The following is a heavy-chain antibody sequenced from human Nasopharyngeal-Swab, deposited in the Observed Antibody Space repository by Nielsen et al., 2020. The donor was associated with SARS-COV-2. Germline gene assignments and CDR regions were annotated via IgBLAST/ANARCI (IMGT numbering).Heavy chain of an antibody. V-gene: IGHV7-4-1*02. D-gene: IGHD3-3*01. J-gene: IGHJ6*02. CDR2: INTNTGNP. CDR3: ARVRPQITICGVGISNNYYGMDV. Sequence: WVRQAPGQGLEWMGWINTNTGNPTYAQGFTGRFVFSLDTSVSTAYLQISSLKADDTAVYYCARVRPQITICGVGISNNYYGMDVWGQGTTVTVSS.